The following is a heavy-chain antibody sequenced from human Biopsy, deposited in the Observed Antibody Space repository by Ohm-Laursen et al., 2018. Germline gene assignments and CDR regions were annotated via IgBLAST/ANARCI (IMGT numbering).Heavy chain of an antibody. CDR2: VYISGGT. J-gene: IGHJ4*02. D-gene: IGHD4-17*01. CDR3: ARDSPSYADYPFDY. Sequence: SETLSLTCTASGGSISSDYWSWIRQPAGKGLEWIGRVYISGGTTYNPSLKSRVTMSLDTSKNQFSLRLRSVTAADTAVYYCARDSPSYADYPFDYWGQGTLVTVSS. CDR1: GGSISSDY. V-gene: IGHV4-4*07.